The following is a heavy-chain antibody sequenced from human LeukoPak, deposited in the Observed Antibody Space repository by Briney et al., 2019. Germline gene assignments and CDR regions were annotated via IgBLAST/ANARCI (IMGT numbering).Heavy chain of an antibody. CDR3: VRAYYYHMDV. CDR2: VNPTSGGT. V-gene: IGHV1-2*02. D-gene: IGHD3-22*01. CDR1: GYTFTGNY. J-gene: IGHJ6*02. Sequence: EAPVKVSCKASGYTFTGNYMHWVRQAPGQGLEWMGWVNPTSGGTKYEQNFQGRVTMTRDTSISTAYMELSRLRSDDTAVYYCVRAYYYHMDVWGQGTTVTVSS.